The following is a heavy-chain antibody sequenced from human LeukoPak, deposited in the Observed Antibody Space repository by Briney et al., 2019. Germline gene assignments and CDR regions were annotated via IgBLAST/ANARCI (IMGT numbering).Heavy chain of an antibody. CDR3: AKVLWFGTYNSYGLEY. J-gene: IGHJ4*02. Sequence: PGGSLRLSCAVSGFTFSSYAMHWVRQAPGKGLEWVAVISFDGSNKYYADSVKGRFTISRDNSKNTLYLQMNSLRVEDAAVYYCAKVLWFGTYNSYGLEYWGQGTLVTVSS. D-gene: IGHD3-10*01. CDR1: GFTFSSYA. V-gene: IGHV3-30*04. CDR2: ISFDGSNK.